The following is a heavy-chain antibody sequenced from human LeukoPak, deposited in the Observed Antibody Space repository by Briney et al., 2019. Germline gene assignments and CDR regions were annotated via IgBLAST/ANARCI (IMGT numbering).Heavy chain of an antibody. V-gene: IGHV3-30*04. Sequence: GRSLRLSCAASGFTFSSYAMHWVRQAPGKGLEWVAVISYDGSNKYYADSVKGRFSVSRDYSTNTLYLQMNSLSAEDTAVYYCAKGDAGGKVDWFDPWGQGTLVTVSS. D-gene: IGHD2-15*01. CDR3: AKGDAGGKVDWFDP. CDR2: ISYDGSNK. J-gene: IGHJ5*02. CDR1: GFTFSSYA.